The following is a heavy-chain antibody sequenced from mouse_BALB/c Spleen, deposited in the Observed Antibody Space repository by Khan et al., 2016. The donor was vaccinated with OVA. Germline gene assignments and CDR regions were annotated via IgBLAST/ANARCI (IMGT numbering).Heavy chain of an antibody. D-gene: IGHD1-1*01. CDR1: GFSLTSYG. Sequence: VQLQESGPGLVAPSQSLSITCTVSGFSLTSYGVHWVRQPPGKGLEWLGVIWAGGSTNYNSATMSRLSISNDNSKSQAFSKMNSLQTDDTAMYYCTRAYYYGACCAYWRQATLVTVSA. V-gene: IGHV2-9*02. CDR3: TRAYYYGACCAY. J-gene: IGHJ3*01. CDR2: IWAGGST.